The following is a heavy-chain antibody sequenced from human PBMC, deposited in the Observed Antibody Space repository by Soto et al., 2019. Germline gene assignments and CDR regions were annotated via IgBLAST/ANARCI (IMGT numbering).Heavy chain of an antibody. CDR2: IYYSGST. Sequence: SETLSLTCTVSGGSISSYYWSWIRQPPGKGLEWIGYIYYSGSTNYNPSLKSRVTISVDTSKNQFSLKLSSVTAADTAVYYCARSVDTAMGPFDYWGQGTLVTVSS. J-gene: IGHJ4*02. D-gene: IGHD5-18*01. V-gene: IGHV4-59*01. CDR1: GGSISSYY. CDR3: ARSVDTAMGPFDY.